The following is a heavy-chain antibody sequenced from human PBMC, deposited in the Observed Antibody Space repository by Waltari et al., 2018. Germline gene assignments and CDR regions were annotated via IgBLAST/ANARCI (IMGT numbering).Heavy chain of an antibody. CDR2: IYHSGRT. V-gene: IGHV4-38-2*01. J-gene: IGHJ3*02. CDR1: GYSISSGYY. CDR3: ARGIAARLTIDAFDI. Sequence: QVQLQESGPGLVKPSETLSLTCAVSGYSISSGYYWGWIRQPPGKGLEWIGSIYHSGRTYYNPSLKSRVTISVDTSKNQFSLKLSSVTAADTAVYYCARGIAARLTIDAFDIWGQGTMVTVSS. D-gene: IGHD6-6*01.